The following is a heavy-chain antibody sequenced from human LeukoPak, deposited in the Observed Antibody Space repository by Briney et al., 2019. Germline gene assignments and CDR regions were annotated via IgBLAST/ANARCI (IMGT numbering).Heavy chain of an antibody. Sequence: ASVKVSCKASGYTFTSYGISWVRHGPGQGLEWMGGISAYNGNTNYAQKLQGRVTMTTDTSTSTAYMELRSLRSDDTAVYYCARDGARIAAAGTWGYWGQGTLVTVSS. CDR3: ARDGARIAAAGTWGY. D-gene: IGHD6-13*01. CDR1: GYTFTSYG. V-gene: IGHV1-18*01. CDR2: ISAYNGNT. J-gene: IGHJ4*02.